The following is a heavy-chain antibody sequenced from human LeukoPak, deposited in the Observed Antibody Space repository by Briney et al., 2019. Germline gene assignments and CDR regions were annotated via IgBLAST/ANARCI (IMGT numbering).Heavy chain of an antibody. Sequence: ASVKVSCKASGYTFTGYYMHWVRQAPGQGLEWMGWINTNTGNPTYAQGFTGRFVFSLDTSVSTAYLQISSLKAEDTAVYYCARGSDYYDSPNDYWGQGTLVTVSS. J-gene: IGHJ4*02. D-gene: IGHD3-22*01. V-gene: IGHV7-4-1*02. CDR1: GYTFTGYY. CDR2: INTNTGNP. CDR3: ARGSDYYDSPNDY.